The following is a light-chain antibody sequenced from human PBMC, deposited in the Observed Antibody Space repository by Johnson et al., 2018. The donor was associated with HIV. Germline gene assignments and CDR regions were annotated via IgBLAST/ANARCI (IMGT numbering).Light chain of an antibody. CDR1: SSTFGNSY. Sequence: QSVLTQPPSVSAAPGQRVTISCSGTSSTFGNSYISWYQLLPGSPPKLLVFKNNERPSGIPDRFSGSNSGTSATLDITGLQTGDEADYYCGTWDSSLSAGVFGTGTKVTVL. CDR3: GTWDSSLSAGV. V-gene: IGLV1-51*02. J-gene: IGLJ1*01. CDR2: KNN.